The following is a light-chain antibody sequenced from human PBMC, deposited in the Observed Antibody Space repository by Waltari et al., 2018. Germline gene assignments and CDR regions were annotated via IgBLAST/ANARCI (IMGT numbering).Light chain of an antibody. CDR3: QKSYNSPYT. Sequence: DIQMTQSPSSLSASVGDRVTITCRASQSISTYLNWYQQRPGKAHKLLIYAASSLQSGVPARFSGTGSETDFTLTISSLQPEDFATYYCQKSYNSPYTFGQGTKLEIK. J-gene: IGKJ2*01. CDR2: AAS. V-gene: IGKV1-39*01. CDR1: QSISTY.